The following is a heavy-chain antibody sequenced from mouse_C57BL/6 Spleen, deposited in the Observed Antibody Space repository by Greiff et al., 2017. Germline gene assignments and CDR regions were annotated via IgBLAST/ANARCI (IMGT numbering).Heavy chain of an antibody. CDR3: ARTSYYGSSSFAY. D-gene: IGHD1-1*01. CDR1: GFSLTSYG. CDR2: IWSGGST. Sequence: QVQLKQSGPGLVQPSQSQSITCTVSGFSLTSYGVHWVRQSPGKGLEWLGVIWSGGSTDYNAAFISRLSISKDNSKSQVFFKMNSLQADDTAIYXCARTSYYGSSSFAYWGQGTLVTVSA. J-gene: IGHJ3*01. V-gene: IGHV2-2*01.